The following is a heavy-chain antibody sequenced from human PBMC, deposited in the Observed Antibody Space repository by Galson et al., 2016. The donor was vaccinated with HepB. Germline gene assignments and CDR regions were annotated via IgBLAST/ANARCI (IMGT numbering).Heavy chain of an antibody. CDR3: ASETSVTGTRPYWSFDL. J-gene: IGHJ2*01. CDR2: INPNTGGL. CDR1: GYPITGYY. V-gene: IGHV1-2*02. D-gene: IGHD1-7*01. Sequence: SVKVSCKASGYPITGYYIHWLRLAPGQGLEWMGCINPNTGGLNYVQIFRGRVTVTRDTAITTAYLVLRTLTSGDTAVYYCASETSVTGTRPYWSFDLWGRGTLVTVSS.